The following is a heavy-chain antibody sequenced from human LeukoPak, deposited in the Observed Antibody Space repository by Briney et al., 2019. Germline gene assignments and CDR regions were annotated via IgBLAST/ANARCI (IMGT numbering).Heavy chain of an antibody. J-gene: IGHJ3*02. D-gene: IGHD3-10*01. CDR1: GFTFSIYA. V-gene: IGHV3-23*01. CDR3: AKDGEPMVRGVIEDAFDI. CDR2: ISGSGGST. Sequence: GGSLRLSCAASGFTFSIYAMSWVRQAPGKGLEWVSAISGSGGSTYYADSVKGRFTISRDNSKNTLYLQMNSLRAEDTDVYYCAKDGEPMVRGVIEDAFDIWGQGTMVTVSS.